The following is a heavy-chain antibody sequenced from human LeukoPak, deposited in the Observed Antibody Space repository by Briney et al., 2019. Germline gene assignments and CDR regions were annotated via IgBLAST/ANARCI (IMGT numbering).Heavy chain of an antibody. J-gene: IGHJ4*02. CDR2: INHSGST. CDR3: ARDQYSSGWFDY. CDR1: GGSFSGYY. Sequence: SETLSLTCAVYGGSFSGYYWSWIRQPPGKGLEWIGEINHSGSTNYNPSLKSRVTISVDTSENQFSLKLSSVTAADTAVYYCARDQYSSGWFDYWGQGTLVTVSS. D-gene: IGHD6-19*01. V-gene: IGHV4-34*01.